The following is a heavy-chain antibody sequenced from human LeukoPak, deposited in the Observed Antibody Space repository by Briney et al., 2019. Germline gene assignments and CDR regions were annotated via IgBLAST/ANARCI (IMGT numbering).Heavy chain of an antibody. V-gene: IGHV1-69*05. CDR1: GGTFSSYA. Sequence: ASVKVSCKASGGTFSSYAISWVRQAPGQGLEWMGGIIPIFGTANYAQKFQGRVTITTDESTSTAYMELSSLRSEDTVVYYCARGDAEMATTSGFDYWGQGTLVTVSS. J-gene: IGHJ4*02. CDR2: IIPIFGTA. CDR3: ARGDAEMATTSGFDY. D-gene: IGHD5-24*01.